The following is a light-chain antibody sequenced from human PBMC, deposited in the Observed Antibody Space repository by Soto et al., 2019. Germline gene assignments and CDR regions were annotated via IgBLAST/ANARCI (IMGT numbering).Light chain of an antibody. J-gene: IGLJ3*02. CDR2: DNS. V-gene: IGLV1-51*01. CDR3: GTWDSSLTAWV. Sequence: QSVLTQPPSVSAAPGQKITISCSGSSSNIGNNYVSWYQQLPGTAPKLLISDNSKRPSGIPDRLSGSKSGTSATLDITGLQTGDEADYYCGTWDSSLTAWVFGGGTKLTVL. CDR1: SSNIGNNY.